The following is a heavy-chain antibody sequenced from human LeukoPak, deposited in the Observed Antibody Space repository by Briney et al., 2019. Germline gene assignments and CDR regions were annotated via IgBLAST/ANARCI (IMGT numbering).Heavy chain of an antibody. Sequence: GGSLRLSCAASGFTFDDYTMHWVRQAPGKGLEWVSLIRWDGVSTYYADSVKGRFTISRDNSKNSLYLQMNSLRTEDTALYYCGKGDTTMDTTLDYWGQETLVTVYS. J-gene: IGHJ4*02. CDR1: GFTFDDYT. CDR2: IRWDGVST. D-gene: IGHD5-18*01. V-gene: IGHV3-43*01. CDR3: GKGDTTMDTTLDY.